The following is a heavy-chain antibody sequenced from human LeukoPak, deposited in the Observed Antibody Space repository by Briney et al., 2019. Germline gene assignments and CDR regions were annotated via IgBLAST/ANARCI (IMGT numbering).Heavy chain of an antibody. D-gene: IGHD3-10*01. Sequence: KPSETLSLTCTVSGGSISSSSYYWGWIRQPPGKGLEWIGSIYYSGSTYNNPSLKSRVTISVDTSKNQFSLKLSSVTAADTAVYYCARRSSRVRGVISPFDYWGQGTLVTVSS. J-gene: IGHJ4*02. V-gene: IGHV4-39*01. CDR2: IYYSGST. CDR1: GGSISSSSYY. CDR3: ARRSSRVRGVISPFDY.